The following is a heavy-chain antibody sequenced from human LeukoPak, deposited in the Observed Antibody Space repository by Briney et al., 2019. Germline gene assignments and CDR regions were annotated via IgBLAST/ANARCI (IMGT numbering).Heavy chain of an antibody. CDR2: IYYSGST. D-gene: IGHD2-21*01. J-gene: IGHJ3*02. Sequence: PSETLSLTCTVSGGSISNGDYYWSWIRQHPGKGLEWIGYIYYSGSTYYNPSLKSRVAISVDTSKNQFSLKLSSVTAADTAVYYCARDCGGYCDDAFDIWGQGTMVTVSS. CDR3: ARDCGGYCDDAFDI. V-gene: IGHV4-31*03. CDR1: GGSISNGDYY.